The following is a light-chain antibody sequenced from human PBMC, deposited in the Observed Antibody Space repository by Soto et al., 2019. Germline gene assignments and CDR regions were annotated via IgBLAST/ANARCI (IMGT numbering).Light chain of an antibody. CDR2: AAS. Sequence: DIQMTQSPSSVSASVGDRVTITCRASQAISNYLAWYQQKPGEVPKVLIYAASTLQSGVPSRFSGSGSGTDFTLTITSLQPEDVATYYCQKYNSAPFTFGPGTKADLK. J-gene: IGKJ3*01. V-gene: IGKV1-27*01. CDR3: QKYNSAPFT. CDR1: QAISNY.